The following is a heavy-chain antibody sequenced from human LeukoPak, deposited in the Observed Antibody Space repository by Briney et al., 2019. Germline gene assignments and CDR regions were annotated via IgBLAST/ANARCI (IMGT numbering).Heavy chain of an antibody. CDR2: FDPEDGET. CDR3: ARGTTMVRGALQTYYFDY. CDR1: GYTLTELS. V-gene: IGHV1-24*01. Sequence: ASVKVSCKVSGYTLTELSMHWVRQAPGKGLEWMGGFDPEDGETIYAQKFQGRVTITGDESTSTAYMELSSLRSEDTAVYYCARGTTMVRGALQTYYFDYWGQGTLVTVSS. D-gene: IGHD3-10*01. J-gene: IGHJ4*02.